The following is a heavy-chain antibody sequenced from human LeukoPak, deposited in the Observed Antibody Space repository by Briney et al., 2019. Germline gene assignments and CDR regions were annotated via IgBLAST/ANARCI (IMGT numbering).Heavy chain of an antibody. CDR3: ARVYYGSGSYVPTIDY. CDR1: GGSFSGYY. J-gene: IGHJ4*02. CDR2: INHSGST. Sequence: PSETLSLTCAVYGGSFSGYYWSWIRQPPGKGLEWIGEINHSGSTNYNPSLKSRVTISVDTSKNQFSLKLSSVTAADTAVYYCARVYYGSGSYVPTIDYWGQGTLVTVSS. V-gene: IGHV4-34*01. D-gene: IGHD3-10*01.